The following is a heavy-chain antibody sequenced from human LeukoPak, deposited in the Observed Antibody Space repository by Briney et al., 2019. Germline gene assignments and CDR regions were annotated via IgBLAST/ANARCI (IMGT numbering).Heavy chain of an antibody. Sequence: GGSLRLSCEGSAFIFSGHWMNWVRQTPGKGLEWVAKVNPDGNEKYYVDSVRGRFTISKDNPKNSVYLQMDSLKAEDTAVYYCARGQYQLLWGKGALIIVSS. J-gene: IGHJ1*01. CDR3: ARGQYQLL. CDR1: AFIFSGHW. V-gene: IGHV3-7*04. CDR2: VNPDGNEK. D-gene: IGHD2-2*01.